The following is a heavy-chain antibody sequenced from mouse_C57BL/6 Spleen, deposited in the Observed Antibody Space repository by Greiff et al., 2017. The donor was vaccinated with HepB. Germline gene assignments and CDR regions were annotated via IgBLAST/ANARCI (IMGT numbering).Heavy chain of an antibody. V-gene: IGHV1-22*01. J-gene: IGHJ3*01. D-gene: IGHD3-2*02. Sequence: EVQLQQSGPELVKPGASVKMSCKASGYTFTDYNMHWVKQSHGKSLEWIGYINPNNGGTSYNQKFKGKATLTVNKSSSTAYMELRSLASEDSAVYYCARTSGYSWFAYWGQGTLVTVSA. CDR2: INPNNGGT. CDR3: ARTSGYSWFAY. CDR1: GYTFTDYN.